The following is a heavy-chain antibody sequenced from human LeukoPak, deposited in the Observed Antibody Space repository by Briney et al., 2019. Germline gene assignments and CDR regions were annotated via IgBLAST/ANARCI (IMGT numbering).Heavy chain of an antibody. V-gene: IGHV6-1*01. J-gene: IGHJ3*02. CDR3: ARAPAPPRGWLQPPRPGGAFDI. D-gene: IGHD5-24*01. CDR2: TYYRSKWYN. CDR1: GDSVSSNSAA. Sequence: SQTLSLTCAISGDSVSSNSAAWNWIRQSPSRGLEWLGRTYYRSKWYNDYAVSVKSRITINPDTSKNQFSLQLNSVTPEDTAVYYCARAPAPPRGWLQPPRPGGAFDIWGQGTMVTVSS.